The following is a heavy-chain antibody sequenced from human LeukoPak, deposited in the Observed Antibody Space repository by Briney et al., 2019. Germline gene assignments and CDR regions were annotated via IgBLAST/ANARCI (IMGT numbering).Heavy chain of an antibody. Sequence: ESGPTLVNPTQTLTLTCTFSGFSLTTSGVDVGWIRQPPGKALEWLALIYWDDDKRYSPSLKSRVTITKDTSKNQVVLTMTNMDPVDTATYYCSRTRRGQIGWTNDYWGQGTLVNVSS. CDR3: SRTRRGQIGWTNDY. J-gene: IGHJ4*02. D-gene: IGHD6-19*01. V-gene: IGHV2-5*02. CDR1: GFSLTTSGVD. CDR2: IYWDDDK.